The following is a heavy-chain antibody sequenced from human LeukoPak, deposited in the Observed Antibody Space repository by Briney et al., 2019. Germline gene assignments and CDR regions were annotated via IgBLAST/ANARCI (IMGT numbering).Heavy chain of an antibody. CDR2: IYYSGST. Sequence: PSETLSLTCTVSGGSISSSSYYWGWIRQPPGKGLEWIVSIYYSGSTYYNPSLKSRVTISVDTSKNQFSLKLSSVTAADTAVYYCARQVGGSGKNYYYGMDVWGQGTTVTVSS. CDR1: GGSISSSSYY. J-gene: IGHJ6*02. CDR3: ARQVGGSGKNYYYGMDV. V-gene: IGHV4-39*01. D-gene: IGHD3-10*01.